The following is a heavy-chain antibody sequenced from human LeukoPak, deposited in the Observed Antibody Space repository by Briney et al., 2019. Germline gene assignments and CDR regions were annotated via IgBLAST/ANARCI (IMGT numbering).Heavy chain of an antibody. V-gene: IGHV3-43*01. Sequence: PGGSLRLSCAASGFTFDDYTMHWVRQAPGKGLEWVSLISWDGGSTYYADSVKGRFTISRDNSKNSLYLQMNSLRTEDTALYYCAKDYCGGDCYYFDYWGQGTLVTVSS. CDR1: GFTFDDYT. CDR3: AKDYCGGDCYYFDY. CDR2: ISWDGGST. J-gene: IGHJ4*02. D-gene: IGHD2-21*02.